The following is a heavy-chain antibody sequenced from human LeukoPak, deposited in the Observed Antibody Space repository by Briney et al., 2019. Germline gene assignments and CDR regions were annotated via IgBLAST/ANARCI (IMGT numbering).Heavy chain of an antibody. CDR1: GFTFSSYG. CDR2: IRYDGSNK. Sequence: PGGSLRLSCAASGFTFSSYGMHWVRQAPGKGLEWVAFIRYDGSNKYYADSVKGRFTISRDNSKNTLYLQMNGLRAEDTAVYYCAKPNRYCSGGSCPIDYWGQGTLVTVSS. D-gene: IGHD2-15*01. CDR3: AKPNRYCSGGSCPIDY. V-gene: IGHV3-30*02. J-gene: IGHJ4*02.